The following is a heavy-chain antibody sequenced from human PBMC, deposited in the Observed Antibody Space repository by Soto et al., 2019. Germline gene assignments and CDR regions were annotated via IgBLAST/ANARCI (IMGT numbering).Heavy chain of an antibody. D-gene: IGHD1-26*01. CDR3: AKISAMIVGAKEY. CDR1: GFTFSNYA. CDR2: ISGNGGST. V-gene: IGHV3-23*01. J-gene: IGHJ4*02. Sequence: EVQLLESGGGLVQPGGSLRLSCVASGFTFSNYAMSWVRQAPGKGLEWVSAISGNGGSTYYADSVKGRFTISRDNPKNTLDLQMNSLRAEDTAVYYCAKISAMIVGAKEYWGQGTLVTVSS.